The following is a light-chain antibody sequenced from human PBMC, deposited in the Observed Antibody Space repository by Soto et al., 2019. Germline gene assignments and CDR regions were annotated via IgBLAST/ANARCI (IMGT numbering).Light chain of an antibody. V-gene: IGKV3-15*01. Sequence: IVMKKSPATLSVYPRERATLSCRASQSISSNLAWYQQKPGQAPRLLMFRTSSRATGFPARFSGSGSGTDFTLTITRLEPEDSAVYFCQQYTGPPTPFGQGTRLEIK. CDR3: QQYTGPPTP. CDR2: RTS. J-gene: IGKJ5*01. CDR1: QSISSN.